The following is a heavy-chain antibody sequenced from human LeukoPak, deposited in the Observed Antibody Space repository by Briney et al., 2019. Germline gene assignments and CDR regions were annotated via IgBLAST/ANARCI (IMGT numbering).Heavy chain of an antibody. CDR1: GFTFSSYG. V-gene: IGHV3-23*01. CDR2: ISGSGGST. J-gene: IGHJ4*02. D-gene: IGHD3-10*01. Sequence: PGGTLRLSCAASGFTFSSYGMSWVRQAPGKGLEWVSAISGSGGSTYYADSVKGRFTIPRDSSKNTLYLQMNRLRAEDAAVYYCAKDYYYGSGSYGFDYWGQGTLVTVSS. CDR3: AKDYYYGSGSYGFDY.